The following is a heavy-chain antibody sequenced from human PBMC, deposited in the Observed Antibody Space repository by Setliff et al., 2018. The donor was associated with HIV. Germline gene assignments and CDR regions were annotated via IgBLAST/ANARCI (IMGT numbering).Heavy chain of an antibody. Sequence: PSETLSLTCTVSGGSIGGFYWNGIRQAAGKGLQWIGRIYDTGSTKYNPSLQSRLTMSLDTSKNQFSLNLDSVTAADTAVYFCAGHPVTSGWLSLNWFDPGGQGTLGTVSS. CDR1: GGSIGGFY. V-gene: IGHV4-4*07. CDR2: IYDTGST. D-gene: IGHD6-19*01. CDR3: AGHPVTSGWLSLNWFDP. J-gene: IGHJ5*01.